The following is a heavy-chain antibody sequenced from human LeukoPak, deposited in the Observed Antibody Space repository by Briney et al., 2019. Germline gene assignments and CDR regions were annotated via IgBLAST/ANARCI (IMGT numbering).Heavy chain of an antibody. V-gene: IGHV3-7*02. CDR2: IRQDGSEK. J-gene: IGHJ4*02. CDR3: ARYCSGGSCYVGIDY. Sequence: GGSLRFSCAASGFTFSSYWMTWVRQAPGKGLEWVANIRQDGSEKYYVGSVKGRFTISRDNAKNSLYLQMNSLRAEDTAVYYCARYCSGGSCYVGIDYWGQGTLVTVSS. D-gene: IGHD2-15*01. CDR1: GFTFSSYW.